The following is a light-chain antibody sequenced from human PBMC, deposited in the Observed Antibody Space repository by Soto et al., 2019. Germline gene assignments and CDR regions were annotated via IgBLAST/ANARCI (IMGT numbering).Light chain of an antibody. CDR3: ATWDDSQKGV. CDR1: TSNIGSHS. J-gene: IGLJ1*01. Sequence: QSVLTQPPSASGTPGQRVTISCSGSTSNIGSHSVNWYQHVPGTAPKLLITTNNQRPSGVPDRFSGFKSGSSASLVISGLQSEDEADYYCATWDDSQKGVFGTGTKLTVL. CDR2: TNN. V-gene: IGLV1-44*01.